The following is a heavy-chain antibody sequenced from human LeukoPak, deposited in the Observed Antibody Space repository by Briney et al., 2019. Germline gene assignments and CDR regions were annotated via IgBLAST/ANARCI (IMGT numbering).Heavy chain of an antibody. Sequence: KPSETLSLTCTVSSGSISSYYWSWIRQPAGKGLEWIGRISSSGSTNYNPSLKSRVTMSVDTSKNQFSLKLSSVTAADTAVYYCAREGRSSSSGYWGQGTLVTVSS. CDR1: SGSISSYY. V-gene: IGHV4-4*07. J-gene: IGHJ4*02. D-gene: IGHD6-6*01. CDR3: AREGRSSSSGY. CDR2: ISSSGST.